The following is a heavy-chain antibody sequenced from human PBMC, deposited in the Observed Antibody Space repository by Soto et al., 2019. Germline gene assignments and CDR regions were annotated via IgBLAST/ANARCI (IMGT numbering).Heavy chain of an antibody. V-gene: IGHV4-59*01. CDR2: IYYSGST. D-gene: IGHD3-3*01. CDR3: ARDGDFWSGPNWFDP. CDR1: GGSIISYY. J-gene: IGHJ5*02. Sequence: SETLSLTCTVSGGSIISYYWSWIRQPPGKGLEWIGYIYYSGSTNYNPSLKSRVTISVDTSKNQFSLKLSSVTAADTAVYYCARDGDFWSGPNWFDPWGQGTLVTVSS.